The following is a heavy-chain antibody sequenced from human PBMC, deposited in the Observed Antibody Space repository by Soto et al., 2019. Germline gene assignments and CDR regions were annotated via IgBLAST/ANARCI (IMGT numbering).Heavy chain of an antibody. CDR1: GGSFSGYY. V-gene: IGHV4-34*01. CDR2: INHSGST. J-gene: IGHJ4*02. D-gene: IGHD4-17*01. CDR3: ARGRTTQDFDY. Sequence: QVQLQQWGAGLLKPSETLSLTCAVYGGSFSGYYWSWIRQPPGKGLEWIGEINHSGSTNYNPSLKSRVTISVDTSKNQFFLKLSSVTAADTAVYYCARGRTTQDFDYWGQGTLVTVSS.